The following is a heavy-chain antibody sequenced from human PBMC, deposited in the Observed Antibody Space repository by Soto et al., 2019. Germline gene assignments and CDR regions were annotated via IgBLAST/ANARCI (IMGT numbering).Heavy chain of an antibody. J-gene: IGHJ4*02. Sequence: EVQLLESGGGLVQPGGSLRLSCAASGFTFSSYAMSWVRQAPGKGLEWVSAISGSGGSTYYADSAKGRFTISRDNSKNTLYLQMTSLRAEDTAVYYCAKDMIPPPGRYYYDSSGYSGWGYWGQGTLVTVSS. V-gene: IGHV3-23*01. D-gene: IGHD3-22*01. CDR2: ISGSGGST. CDR3: AKDMIPPPGRYYYDSSGYSGWGY. CDR1: GFTFSSYA.